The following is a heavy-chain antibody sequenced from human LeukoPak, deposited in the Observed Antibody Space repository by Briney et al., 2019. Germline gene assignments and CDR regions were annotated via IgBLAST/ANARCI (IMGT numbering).Heavy chain of an antibody. CDR2: MNPNSGNT. V-gene: IGHV1-8*01. CDR3: ARVRYYDSSGYYLHAVDY. Sequence: ASVKVSCKASGYTFTSYDINWVRQATGQGLEWMGWMNPNSGNTGYAQKFQGRVTMTRNTSISTAYMELSSLRSEDTAVYYCARVRYYDSSGYYLHAVDYWGQGTLDTVSS. J-gene: IGHJ4*02. D-gene: IGHD3-22*01. CDR1: GYTFTSYD.